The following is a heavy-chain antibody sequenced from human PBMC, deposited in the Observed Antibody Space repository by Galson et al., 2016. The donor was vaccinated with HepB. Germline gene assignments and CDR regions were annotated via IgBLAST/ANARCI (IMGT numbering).Heavy chain of an antibody. V-gene: IGHV3-74*01. CDR2: ISKEGIML. D-gene: IGHD3-16*01. Sequence: SLRLPCACSGFRFNFADPYFHWVRRAPGKGPVWVSRISKEGIMLSYADSVKGRFTISRDNAKNTVYLQMNSLRAEDTAIYYCARDGGNHNFDYWGQGTLVTVSS. CDR1: GFRFNFADPY. J-gene: IGHJ4*02. CDR3: ARDGGNHNFDY.